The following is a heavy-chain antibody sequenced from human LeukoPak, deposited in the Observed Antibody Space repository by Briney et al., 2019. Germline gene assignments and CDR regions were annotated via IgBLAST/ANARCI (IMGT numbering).Heavy chain of an antibody. CDR1: GFTFSSYA. D-gene: IGHD3-9*01. V-gene: IGHV3-23*01. CDR3: AKRSRYFDWLLSLHDAFDI. J-gene: IGHJ3*02. CDR2: ISGSGGST. Sequence: GGSLRLSCAASGFTFSSYAMSWVRQTPGKGLEWVSVISGSGGSTYYADSVKGRFTISRDNSKNTLSLQMNSLRAEDTAVYYCAKRSRYFDWLLSLHDAFDIWGQGTMVTVSS.